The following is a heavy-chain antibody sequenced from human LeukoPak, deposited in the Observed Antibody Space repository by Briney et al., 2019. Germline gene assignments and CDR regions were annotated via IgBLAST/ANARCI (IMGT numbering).Heavy chain of an antibody. D-gene: IGHD3-10*01. CDR1: GYTFTGYY. CDR3: ARGSGGSGKGDWFDP. J-gene: IGHJ5*02. CDR2: INPNSGGT. Sequence: ASVKVSCKASGYTFTGYYMHWVRQAPGQGLEWMGWINPNSGGTNYAQKFQGRVTMTRDTSISTAYMELSRLRSDDTAVYYCARGSGGSGKGDWFDPWGQGTLVTVSP. V-gene: IGHV1-2*02.